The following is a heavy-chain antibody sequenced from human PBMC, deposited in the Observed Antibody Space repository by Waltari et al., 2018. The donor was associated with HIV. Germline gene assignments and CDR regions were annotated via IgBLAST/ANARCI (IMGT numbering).Heavy chain of an antibody. CDR2: VYYLGST. D-gene: IGHD1-26*01. Sequence: QLQLQESGPGLVKPSETLSLTCTVSGDSISRSPYYWGWIRQPPGRGLEWIGSVYYLGSTYYSPSLKSRCTMSLDTSKIRCSLILNSVTAADTAVYYCARTYTGSSQYFQLWGQGTLVTVSS. CDR1: GDSISRSPYY. V-gene: IGHV4-39*01. CDR3: ARTYTGSSQYFQL. J-gene: IGHJ1*01.